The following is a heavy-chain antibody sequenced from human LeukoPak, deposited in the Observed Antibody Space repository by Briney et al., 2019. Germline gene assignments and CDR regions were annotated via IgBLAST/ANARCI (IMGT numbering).Heavy chain of an antibody. V-gene: IGHV4-61*02. CDR1: GGSISSGSYY. Sequence: PSETLSLTCIVSGGSISSGSYYWSWIRQPAGKGLEWIGRIYTSGSTNYNPSLKSRVTISVDTSKNQFSLKLSSVTAADTAVYYCARAPLGGGPIDAFDIWGQGTMVTVSP. CDR2: IYTSGST. CDR3: ARAPLGGGPIDAFDI. D-gene: IGHD1-26*01. J-gene: IGHJ3*02.